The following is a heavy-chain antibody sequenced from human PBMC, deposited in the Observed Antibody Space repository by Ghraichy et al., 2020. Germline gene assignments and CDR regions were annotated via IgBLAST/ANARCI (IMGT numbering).Heavy chain of an antibody. J-gene: IGHJ4*02. D-gene: IGHD3-10*01. CDR1: GFTFSSYA. Sequence: GGSLRLSCAASGFTFSSYAMSWVRQAPGKGLEWVSAISGSGGSTYYADSVKGRFTISRDNSKNTLYLQMNSLRAEDTAVYYCAKGQMDQYYYGSVVNWYYFDYWGQGTLVTVSS. CDR3: AKGQMDQYYYGSVVNWYYFDY. V-gene: IGHV3-23*01. CDR2: ISGSGGST.